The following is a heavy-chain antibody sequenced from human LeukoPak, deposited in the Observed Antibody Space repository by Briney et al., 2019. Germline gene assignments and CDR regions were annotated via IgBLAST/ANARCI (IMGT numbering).Heavy chain of an antibody. D-gene: IGHD1-26*01. Sequence: GASVKISCKASGYTLTHYAMNWVRQAPGQGLEWMGWINTNTGNPTYAQGFTGRFVFSLDTSVSTAYLQITSLKAEDTAMYYCARDLSGDYWGQGTLVTVSS. CDR3: ARDLSGDY. V-gene: IGHV7-4-1*02. J-gene: IGHJ4*02. CDR2: INTNTGNP. CDR1: GYTLTHYA.